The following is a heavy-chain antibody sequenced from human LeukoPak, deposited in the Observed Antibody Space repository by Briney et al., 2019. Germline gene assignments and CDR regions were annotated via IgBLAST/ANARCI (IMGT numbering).Heavy chain of an antibody. J-gene: IGHJ4*02. CDR1: GGSISSYY. D-gene: IGHD5-12*01. CDR3: ARAGGYSGYASN. Sequence: SETLSLTCTVSGGSISSYYWTWIRQPPGKGLEWIGYIYYSGTTYYNPSLTSRVTISLDTSKNKFPLNLTSVNVADTAVYYCARAGGYSGYASNWGQGTLVTVSS. V-gene: IGHV4-59*01. CDR2: IYYSGTT.